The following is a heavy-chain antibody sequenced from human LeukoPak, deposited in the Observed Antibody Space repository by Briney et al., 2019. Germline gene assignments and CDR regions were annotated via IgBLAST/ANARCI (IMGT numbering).Heavy chain of an antibody. Sequence: SETLSLTCTVSGGSISSYYWSWIRQPAGKGLEWIGRIYTSGSTNYNPSLKSRVTMSVDTSKNQFSLKLSSVTVAGTAVYYCAREGRSGYDRWFDPWGQGTLVTVSS. CDR2: IYTSGST. CDR1: GGSISSYY. D-gene: IGHD5-12*01. V-gene: IGHV4-4*07. CDR3: AREGRSGYDRWFDP. J-gene: IGHJ5*02.